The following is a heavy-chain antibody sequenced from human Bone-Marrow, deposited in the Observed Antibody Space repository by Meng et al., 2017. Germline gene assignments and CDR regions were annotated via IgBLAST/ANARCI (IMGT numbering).Heavy chain of an antibody. CDR2: INTNTGNP. CDR1: GYTFTSYA. J-gene: IGHJ4*02. Sequence: ASVKVSCKASGYTFTSYAMNWVRQAPGQGLEWMGWINTNTGNPTYAQGFTGRFVFSLDTSASTAYLQISSLKAEDTAVYYCARGLHYYDFWSGYYPFDYWGQGTLVTVSS. CDR3: ARGLHYYDFWSGYYPFDY. V-gene: IGHV7-4-1*02. D-gene: IGHD3-3*01.